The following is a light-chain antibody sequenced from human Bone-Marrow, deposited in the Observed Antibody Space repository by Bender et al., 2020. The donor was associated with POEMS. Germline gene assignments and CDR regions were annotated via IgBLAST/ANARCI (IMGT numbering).Light chain of an antibody. CDR2: DVT. Sequence: QSALTQPRSVSGSPGQSVTISCTGTTSDVGGYKYVSWYQQHPGKAPKLLIYDVTKRPSGVPDRFSGSKSGNTASLTVSGLQGDDEADYYCSSYAGNNRWVFGGGTKLTVL. CDR3: SSYAGNNRWV. J-gene: IGLJ3*02. V-gene: IGLV2-11*01. CDR1: TSDVGGYKY.